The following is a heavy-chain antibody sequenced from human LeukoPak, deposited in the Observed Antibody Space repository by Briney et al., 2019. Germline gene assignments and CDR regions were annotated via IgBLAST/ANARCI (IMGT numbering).Heavy chain of an antibody. J-gene: IGHJ6*02. CDR3: ARDYGDYGRGMDV. V-gene: IGHV3-66*01. CDR1: GFTVSSNY. Sequence: GGSLRLSCAASGFTVSSNYMSWVRQAPGKGLEWVSVIYSGGSTYYADSVKGRFTISRDNSKNTLYLQMNSLRAEDTAVYYCARDYGDYGRGMDVWGQGTTVTVSS. CDR2: IYSGGST. D-gene: IGHD4-17*01.